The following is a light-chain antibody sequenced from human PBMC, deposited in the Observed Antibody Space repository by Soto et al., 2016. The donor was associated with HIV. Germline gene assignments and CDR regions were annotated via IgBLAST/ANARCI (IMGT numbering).Light chain of an antibody. J-gene: IGKJ1*01. CDR1: QGISNS. V-gene: IGKV1-NL1*01. Sequence: DIQMTQSPSSLSASIGDRVTISCRASQGISNSLAWYQQKPGKAPKLLLYAASTLEPGVPARFSGSGSGTDYTLTITSLQPDDFATYYCQLYYTTPWTFGQGTKVGNQT. CDR2: AAS. CDR3: QLYYTTPWT.